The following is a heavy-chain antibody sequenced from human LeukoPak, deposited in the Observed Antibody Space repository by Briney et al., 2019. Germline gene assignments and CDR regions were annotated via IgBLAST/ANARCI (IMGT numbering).Heavy chain of an antibody. CDR1: GFTFSSYG. CDR2: ISGSGGST. Sequence: PGGSLRLSCAASGFTFSSYGMSWVRQAPGKGLEWVSAISGSGGSTYYADSVKGRFTISRDNSKNTLYLQMNSLRAEDTAVYYCAKPRWLLRYFDYWGQGTLVTVSS. D-gene: IGHD3-22*01. V-gene: IGHV3-23*01. J-gene: IGHJ4*02. CDR3: AKPRWLLRYFDY.